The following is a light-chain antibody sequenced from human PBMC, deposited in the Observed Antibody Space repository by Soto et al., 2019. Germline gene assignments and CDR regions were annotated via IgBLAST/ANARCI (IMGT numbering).Light chain of an antibody. CDR1: LGISNN. V-gene: IGKV1-9*01. Sequence: DLQLTQSPSFLSASVGDRVSIPCRASLGISNNLAWYQQKPGKAPKLLIYRASTLQSGVPSRFSGSGSGTEFTLTISSLQPEDFATYYCQQLNSYLTFGGGTRVEIK. CDR2: RAS. CDR3: QQLNSYLT. J-gene: IGKJ4*01.